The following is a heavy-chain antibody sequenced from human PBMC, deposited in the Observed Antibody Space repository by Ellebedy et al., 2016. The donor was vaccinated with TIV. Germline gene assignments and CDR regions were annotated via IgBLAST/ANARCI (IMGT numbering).Heavy chain of an antibody. V-gene: IGHV3-48*04. CDR1: GFIFSTYS. CDR2: ITSDSSTI. J-gene: IGHJ3*02. CDR3: ATGAYDI. Sequence: GESLKISCAASGFIFSTYSMNWVRQAPGKGLEWVSFITSDSSTIYYADSVKGRFTISRDNGKISLYLQMNSLTAEDTAVNYCATGAYDIWGQGTMVMVSS.